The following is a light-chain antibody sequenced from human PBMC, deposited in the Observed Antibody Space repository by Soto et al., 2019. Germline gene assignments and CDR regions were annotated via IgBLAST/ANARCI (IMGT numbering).Light chain of an antibody. CDR3: CSYAGSRV. CDR1: SSDVGSYNL. Sequence: QSALTQPASVSGSPGQSITISCTGTSSDVGSYNLVSWYQQHPGKAPKLMMYEGSKRPSGVSNRFSGSKSGNTASLTLSGLQAEDEADYYCCSYAGSRVFGGGTKLTVL. V-gene: IGLV2-23*01. CDR2: EGS. J-gene: IGLJ3*02.